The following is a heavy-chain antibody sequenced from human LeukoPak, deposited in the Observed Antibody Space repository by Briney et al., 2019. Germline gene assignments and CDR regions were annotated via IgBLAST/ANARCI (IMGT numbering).Heavy chain of an antibody. V-gene: IGHV3-23*01. D-gene: IGHD4-17*01. CDR2: ISGSGGST. CDR3: AKDHASVTSDYFDY. Sequence: GGSLRLSCVASGFTFSSHTMSRVRQVPGKGLEWVSAISGSGGSTYYPDSVKGRFTISRDNSKNTLYLQINSLRAEDTAVYYCAKDHASVTSDYFDYWGQGALVTVSS. J-gene: IGHJ4*02. CDR1: GFTFSSHT.